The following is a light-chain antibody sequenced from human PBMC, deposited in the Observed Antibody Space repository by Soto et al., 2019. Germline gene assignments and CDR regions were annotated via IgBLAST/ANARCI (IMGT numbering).Light chain of an antibody. Sequence: QSVLTQPRSVSGSPGQSVTISCTGTSSDVGGYNYISWYQQHPGKAPKLMIYDVSKRPSGVPDRFSGSKSDNTASLSISGLQAEDEADYYCCSYAGSSTFVFGGGTQLTVL. CDR3: CSYAGSSTFV. CDR2: DVS. CDR1: SSDVGGYNY. V-gene: IGLV2-11*01. J-gene: IGLJ2*01.